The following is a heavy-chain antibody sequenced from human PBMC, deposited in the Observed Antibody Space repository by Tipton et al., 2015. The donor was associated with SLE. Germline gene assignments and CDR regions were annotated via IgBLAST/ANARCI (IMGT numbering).Heavy chain of an antibody. D-gene: IGHD3-22*01. CDR3: ASTDTSGHLDWYFDL. CDR2: IYYRRTT. CDR1: GGSVISGGFY. J-gene: IGHJ2*01. Sequence: TLSLTCTVSGGSVISGGFYWSWFRHHPGKGLEWIGYIYYRRTTHYTPSLKSRVAMSLDTSKNQFSLRLSSVTAADTAMYFCASTDTSGHLDWYFDLWGRGTLVTVSS. V-gene: IGHV4-31*03.